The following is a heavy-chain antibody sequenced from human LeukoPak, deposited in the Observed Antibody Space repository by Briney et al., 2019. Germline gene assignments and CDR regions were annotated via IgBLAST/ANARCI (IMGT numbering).Heavy chain of an antibody. J-gene: IGHJ6*03. CDR1: GFTFDDYG. D-gene: IGHD4-11*01. CDR2: INWNGGNT. Sequence: PGGSLRLSCAASGFTFDDYGMSWFRQAPGKGLEWVSGINWNGGNTGYVDSVKGRFTISRDNAKNSLYLRMNSLRVEDTALYYCARALSNYVDYYYYYYMDVWGKGTTVTVSS. V-gene: IGHV3-20*04. CDR3: ARALSNYVDYYYYYYMDV.